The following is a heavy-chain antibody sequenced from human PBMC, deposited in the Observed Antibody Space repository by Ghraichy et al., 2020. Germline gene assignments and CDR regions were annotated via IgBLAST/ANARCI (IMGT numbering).Heavy chain of an antibody. Sequence: GESLNISCAASGFTFHSYGMHWVRQAPGKGLEWMAVISDDGSNKYYADSVKGRFTISRDNTKNTLYLQMGSLRADDTAVYYCAKDLGDYGANFLSEGLDVWGQGTTVTVSS. V-gene: IGHV3-30*18. D-gene: IGHD4-23*01. CDR1: GFTFHSYG. CDR3: AKDLGDYGANFLSEGLDV. CDR2: ISDDGSNK. J-gene: IGHJ6*02.